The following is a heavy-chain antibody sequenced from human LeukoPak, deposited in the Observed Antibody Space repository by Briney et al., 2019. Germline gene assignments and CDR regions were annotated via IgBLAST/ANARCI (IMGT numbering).Heavy chain of an antibody. CDR2: IRYDGSNK. Sequence: GGSLRLSCAASGFTFSSYGMNWVRQAPGKGLEWVAFIRYDGSNKYYADSVKGRFTISRDNSKNTLYLQMNSLRAEDTAVYYCARDLEDCSGGSCYSWFDPWGQGTLVTVSS. D-gene: IGHD2-15*01. V-gene: IGHV3-30*02. CDR1: GFTFSSYG. J-gene: IGHJ5*02. CDR3: ARDLEDCSGGSCYSWFDP.